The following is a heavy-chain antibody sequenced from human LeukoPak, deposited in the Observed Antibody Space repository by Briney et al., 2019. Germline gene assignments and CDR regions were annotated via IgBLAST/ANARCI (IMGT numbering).Heavy chain of an antibody. CDR2: IQQDGSEK. J-gene: IGHJ3*02. CDR1: GFTFSDYW. Sequence: GGSLRLSCAASGFTFSDYWMSWVRQAPGKGLEWVANIQQDGSEKYYVDSVKGRFTISRDNANNSLYLQMNSLRAEDTAVYYCXXXXXYDILTSDKTFDIWGQGTMVVXSS. CDR3: XXXXXYDILTSDKTFDI. D-gene: IGHD3-9*01. V-gene: IGHV3-7*01.